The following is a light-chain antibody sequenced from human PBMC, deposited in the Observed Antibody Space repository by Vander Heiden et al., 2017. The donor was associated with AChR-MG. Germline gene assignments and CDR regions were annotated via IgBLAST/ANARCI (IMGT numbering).Light chain of an antibody. J-gene: IGKJ5*01. Sequence: DIVLTPTPPSLSVTPGQPASIPGKTSQSLRKSDGKNYLYWYLQKPGQSPQLLIYEVSNRCSGVPDRFSGSGSGTDFTLKISRVEAEDVGVYYCMQSIQLPPITFGQGTRLEIK. CDR3: MQSIQLPPIT. CDR2: EVS. CDR1: QSLRKSDGKNY. V-gene: IGKV2D-29*02.